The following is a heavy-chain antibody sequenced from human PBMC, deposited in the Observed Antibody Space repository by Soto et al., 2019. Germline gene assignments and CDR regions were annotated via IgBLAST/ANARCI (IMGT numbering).Heavy chain of an antibody. Sequence: PGESLKISCKGSGYSFTSYWIGWVRKMPGKGLEWMGIIYPGDSDTRYSPSFQGQVTISADKSISTAYLQWCSLKASDTAMYYCARTSAAGKYYYGMDVWGKGTTVTVSS. J-gene: IGHJ6*04. V-gene: IGHV5-51*01. CDR3: ARTSAAGKYYYGMDV. D-gene: IGHD6-13*01. CDR2: IYPGDSDT. CDR1: GYSFTSYW.